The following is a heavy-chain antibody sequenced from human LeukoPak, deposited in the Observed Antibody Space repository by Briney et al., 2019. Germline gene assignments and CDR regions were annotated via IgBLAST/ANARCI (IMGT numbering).Heavy chain of an antibody. CDR2: IGTTITYA. D-gene: IGHD1-1*01. Sequence: GGSLRLSCAASGFIFSDYYMNWIRQAPGKGLERVSNIGTTITYANYADSVKGRFTISRDNAKNSLYLQMNSLRAEDTAVYYCARDDDGDNPIDYWGQGTLVTVSS. CDR3: ARDDDGDNPIDY. J-gene: IGHJ4*02. V-gene: IGHV3-11*06. CDR1: GFIFSDYY.